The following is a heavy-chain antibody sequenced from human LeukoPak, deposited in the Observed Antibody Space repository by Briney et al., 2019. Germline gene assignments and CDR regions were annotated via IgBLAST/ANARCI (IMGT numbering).Heavy chain of an antibody. D-gene: IGHD3-3*01. CDR3: ATSQNGDFWSGYWPNYYYYGMDV. CDR2: MNPNSGNT. J-gene: IGHJ6*02. V-gene: IGHV1-8*01. Sequence: ASVKVSCKASGYTFTSYDINWVRQATGQGLEWMGWMNPNSGNTGYAQKFQGRVTMTRNTSISTAYMELSSLRSEDTAVYYCATSQNGDFWSGYWPNYYYYGMDVWSQGTTVTVSS. CDR1: GYTFTSYD.